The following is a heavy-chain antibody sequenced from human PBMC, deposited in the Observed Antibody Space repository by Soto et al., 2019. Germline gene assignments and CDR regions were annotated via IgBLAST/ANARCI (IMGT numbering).Heavy chain of an antibody. CDR2: IYYSGST. D-gene: IGHD5-18*01. Sequence: PSETLSLTCTVSGGSVSNSSYYWCWLRQPPGKGLEWIGNIYYSGSTYYNPSLKRLVTISVDTSKNQFSLKLSSVTAAATAVYYWTDLAYGDGERESPVDYWGQGTLVTVSS. CDR1: GGSVSNSSYY. V-gene: IGHV4-61*01. J-gene: IGHJ4*02. CDR3: TDLAYGDGERESPVDY.